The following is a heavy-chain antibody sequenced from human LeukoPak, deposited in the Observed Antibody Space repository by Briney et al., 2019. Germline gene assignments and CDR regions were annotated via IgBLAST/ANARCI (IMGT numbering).Heavy chain of an antibody. CDR3: ARDLMRRPGY. J-gene: IGHJ4*02. D-gene: IGHD3-16*01. Sequence: GGSLRLSCAASGFTFINYAVTWVRQAPGKGLEWVSVISGSGGSTYYADSVKGRFTISRDNSKNTLYLEMNSLRAEDTAVYYCARDLMRRPGYWGQGTLVTVSS. CDR2: ISGSGGST. CDR1: GFTFINYA. V-gene: IGHV3-23*01.